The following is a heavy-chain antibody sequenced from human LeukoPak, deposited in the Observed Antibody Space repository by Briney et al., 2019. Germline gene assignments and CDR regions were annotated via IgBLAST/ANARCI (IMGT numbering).Heavy chain of an antibody. CDR1: GFTFSTYW. Sequence: GGSLRLSCAASGFTFSTYWMSWVRQALGKGLEWVANIKEDGSEKHYVDSVKGRFTISRDNAKNSLYLQMNSLRAEDTAIYYCARGGSDVTVGYWGQGTLVTVSS. CDR2: IKEDGSEK. V-gene: IGHV3-7*01. CDR3: ARGGSDVTVGY. J-gene: IGHJ4*02. D-gene: IGHD1-26*01.